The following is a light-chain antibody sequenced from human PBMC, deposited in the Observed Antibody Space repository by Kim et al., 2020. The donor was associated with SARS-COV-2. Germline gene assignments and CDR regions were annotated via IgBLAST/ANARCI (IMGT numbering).Light chain of an antibody. J-gene: IGLJ3*02. CDR2: IESSGTY. CDR3: ETWDSNTRV. CDR1: SGHTICN. Sequence: SVKLTGPLPSGHTICNIAWHQQQPGKAPRYLMNIESSGTYNRGSGVPGRFSGSKSGADRHLTISNLQSEDEADYYCETWDSNTRVFGGGTQLTVL. V-gene: IGLV4-60*03.